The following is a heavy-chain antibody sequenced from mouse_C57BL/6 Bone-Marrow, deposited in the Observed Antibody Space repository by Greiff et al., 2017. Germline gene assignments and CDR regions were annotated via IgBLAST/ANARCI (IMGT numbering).Heavy chain of an antibody. CDR2: ISSGGSYT. CDR3: ARHGCDGYDP. J-gene: IGHJ3*01. D-gene: IGHD2-2*01. Sequence: EVQVVESGGDLVKPGGSLKLSCAASGFTFSSYCMSWVRQTPDQRLEWVATISSGGSYTYYPNSVKGRFTISRDNAENTLYLQLSSLKSEDTAMYYCARHGCDGYDPWGQGTMLTVSA. V-gene: IGHV5-6*01. CDR1: GFTFSSYC.